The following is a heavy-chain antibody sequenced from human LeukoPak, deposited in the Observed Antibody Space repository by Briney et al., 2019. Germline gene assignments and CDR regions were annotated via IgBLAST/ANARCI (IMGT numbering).Heavy chain of an antibody. V-gene: IGHV1-69*05. D-gene: IGHD3-9*01. CDR1: GGTFSSYA. CDR2: IIPIFGTA. Sequence: GSSVKVSCKASGGTFSSYAISWVRQVPGQGLEWMGGIIPIFGTANYAQKFQGRVTITTDESTSTAYMELSSLRSEDTAVYYCARGAQLRYFDWLLFGWGQGTLVTVSS. CDR3: ARGAQLRYFDWLLFG. J-gene: IGHJ4*02.